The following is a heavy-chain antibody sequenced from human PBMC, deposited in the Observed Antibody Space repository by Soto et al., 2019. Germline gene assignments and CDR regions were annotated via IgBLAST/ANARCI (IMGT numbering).Heavy chain of an antibody. CDR3: ARGDKLSLYPQLDY. Sequence: QVQLVQSGAEVKKPGASVKVSCKASGYTFTGNYMHWVRQAPGQGFEWMGWINVNSGGTKYAQKFQDWVTMTRDTSISTAYMELSRLRSDDTAVYYCARGDKLSLYPQLDYWGQGTLVTVSS. CDR2: INVNSGGT. D-gene: IGHD3-16*02. V-gene: IGHV1-2*04. J-gene: IGHJ4*02. CDR1: GYTFTGNY.